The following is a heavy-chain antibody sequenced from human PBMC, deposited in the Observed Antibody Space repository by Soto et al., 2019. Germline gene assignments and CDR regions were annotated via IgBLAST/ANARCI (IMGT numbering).Heavy chain of an antibody. V-gene: IGHV4-34*01. CDR1: GGSFSGYY. J-gene: IGHJ4*02. Sequence: PSETLSLTCAVYGGSFSGYYWSWIRQPPGKGLEWIGEINHSGSTNYNPSLKSRVTISVDTPKNQFSLKLSSVTAADTAVYYCARYDILTGYSYCFDYWGQGTLVTVSS. CDR3: ARYDILTGYSYCFDY. D-gene: IGHD3-9*01. CDR2: INHSGST.